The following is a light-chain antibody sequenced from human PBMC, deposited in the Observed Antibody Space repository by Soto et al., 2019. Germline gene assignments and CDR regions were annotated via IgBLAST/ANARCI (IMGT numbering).Light chain of an antibody. J-gene: IGKJ1*01. CDR2: GAS. Sequence: EIVMTQSPATLSVSPGERSTLSCRASKRVSRNLAWYQQKPGQAPRLLIYGASTTATGIPARFSGSGSGTEFSRTVSRLQSEDFVVYYCQQYNNGPWTFGQGTKVEIK. CDR1: KRVSRN. V-gene: IGKV3-15*01. CDR3: QQYNNGPWT.